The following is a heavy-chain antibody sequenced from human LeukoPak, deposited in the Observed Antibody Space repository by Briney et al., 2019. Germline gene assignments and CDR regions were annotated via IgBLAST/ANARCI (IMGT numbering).Heavy chain of an antibody. J-gene: IGHJ4*02. D-gene: IGHD2-2*01. V-gene: IGHV3-30*02. CDR2: IRYDGNNK. CDR1: GFTFSSFG. CDR3: ARDGRRNCSSINCYTLSN. Sequence: GGSLRLSCAASGFTFSSFGIHWVRQAPGKGLEWVTFIRYDGNNKYYVDPVKGRFTISRDNSKNTVYLQMNSLRGEDTAVYYCARDGRRNCSSINCYTLSNWGQGTLVTVSS.